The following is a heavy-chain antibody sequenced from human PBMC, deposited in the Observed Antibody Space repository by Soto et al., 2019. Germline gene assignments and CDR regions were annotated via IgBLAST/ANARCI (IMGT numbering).Heavy chain of an antibody. V-gene: IGHV1-69*04. D-gene: IGHD6-13*01. CDR3: ARELNRSSWYPMYYFDY. J-gene: IGHJ4*02. Sequence: SVKVSCKASGGTFSSYTISWVRQAPGQGLEWMGRIIPILGIANYAQKFQGRVTITADKSTSTAYMELSSLRSEDTAVYYCARELNRSSWYPMYYFDYSGQGTLVTVSS. CDR2: IIPILGIA. CDR1: GGTFSSYT.